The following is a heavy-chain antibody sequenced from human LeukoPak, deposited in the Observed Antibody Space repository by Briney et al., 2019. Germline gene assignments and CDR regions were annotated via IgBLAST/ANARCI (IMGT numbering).Heavy chain of an antibody. CDR1: GGSFSGYY. CDR3: ARISHYYGMDV. J-gene: IGHJ6*02. V-gene: IGHV4-34*01. CDR2: IDHSGST. Sequence: SETLSLTCAVYGGSFSGYYWSWIRQPPGKGLEWIGEIDHSGSTNYNPSLKSRVTISVDTSKNQFSLKLSSVTAADTAVYYCARISHYYGMDVWGQGTTVTVSS.